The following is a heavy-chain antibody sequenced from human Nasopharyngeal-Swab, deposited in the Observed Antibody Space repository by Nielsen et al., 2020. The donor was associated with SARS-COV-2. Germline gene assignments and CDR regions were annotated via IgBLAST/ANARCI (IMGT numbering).Heavy chain of an antibody. D-gene: IGHD4-17*01. Sequence: WVRQVPGQGLEWMGGIIPVFGTPLYAQKFQGRVTISADESTTTTYMELSSLRSQDTAVCYCAKVRTNYGMGLNGALDPWGQGTLVTVSS. J-gene: IGHJ5*02. V-gene: IGHV1-69*01. CDR2: IIPVFGTP. CDR3: AKVRTNYGMGLNGALDP.